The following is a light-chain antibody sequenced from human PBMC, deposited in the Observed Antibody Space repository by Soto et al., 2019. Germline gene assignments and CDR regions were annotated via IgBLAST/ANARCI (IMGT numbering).Light chain of an antibody. J-gene: IGLJ2*01. Sequence: QSALTQPASVSESPGQSITISCTGTSSDVGGYNYVSWYQQHPGKAPKLMIYEVSNRPSGVSNRFSGSKSGNTASLPISGLQAEDEADYYCSSYTSSSTLVFGGGTKLTVL. CDR1: SSDVGGYNY. CDR2: EVS. V-gene: IGLV2-14*01. CDR3: SSYTSSSTLV.